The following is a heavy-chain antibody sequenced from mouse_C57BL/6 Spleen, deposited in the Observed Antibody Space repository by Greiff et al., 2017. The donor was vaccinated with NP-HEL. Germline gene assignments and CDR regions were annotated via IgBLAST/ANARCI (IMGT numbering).Heavy chain of an antibody. CDR1: GYTFTSYW. Sequence: QVQLQQPGAELVKPGASVKLSCKASGYTFTSYWMHWVKQRPGQGLEWIGMIHPNSGSTNYNEKFKSKATLTVDNSSSTAYMQLSSLTSEDSAVYYCARLYSNPWYLDYWGQGTTLTVSS. D-gene: IGHD2-5*01. J-gene: IGHJ2*01. CDR3: ARLYSNPWYLDY. CDR2: IHPNSGST. V-gene: IGHV1-64*01.